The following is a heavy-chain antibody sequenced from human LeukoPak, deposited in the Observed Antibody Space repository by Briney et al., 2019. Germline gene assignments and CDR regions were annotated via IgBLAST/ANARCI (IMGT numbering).Heavy chain of an antibody. D-gene: IGHD2/OR15-2a*01. CDR3: ARSVLLRFDP. CDR1: GGSISSGGYS. Sequence: SGTLSLTCAVSGGSISSGGYSWSWIRQPPGKGLEWIGYIYHSGSTYYNPSLKSRVTISVDRSKNQFSLKLSSVTAADTAVYYCARSVLLRFDPWGQGTLVTVSS. CDR2: IYHSGST. V-gene: IGHV4-30-2*01. J-gene: IGHJ5*02.